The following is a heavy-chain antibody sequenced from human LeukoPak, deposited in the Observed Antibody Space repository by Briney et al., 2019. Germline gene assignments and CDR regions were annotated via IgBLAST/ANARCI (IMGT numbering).Heavy chain of an antibody. CDR2: THYNGKT. V-gene: IGHV4-39*02. CDR1: GGSIRSSTYC. CDR3: ARLPTGFPNLFDP. J-gene: IGHJ5*02. Sequence: PSETLSLTCTVPGGSIRSSTYCWGWLRQPPGKGLEWIGNTHYNGKTYYKPSLKSRGSISEDTSKNHFSLSITSVTAADTAVYYCARLPTGFPNLFDPWGQVTLVTVSA. D-gene: IGHD4-17*01.